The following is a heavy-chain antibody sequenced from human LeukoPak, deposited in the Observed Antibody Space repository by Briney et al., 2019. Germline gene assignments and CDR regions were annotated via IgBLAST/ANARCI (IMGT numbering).Heavy chain of an antibody. CDR3: ASGRGYCSSTSCYRRYAVGV. CDR2: MNPNSGNT. Sequence: ASVKVSCKASGYTFTSYDINWGREATGQGLEWMGWMNPNSGNTGYAQKFQGRVTMTRSTSISTAYMELSSLRSEDTAVYYCASGRGYCSSTSCYRRYAVGVWGQGTTVTVSS. CDR1: GYTFTSYD. V-gene: IGHV1-8*01. D-gene: IGHD2-2*01. J-gene: IGHJ6*02.